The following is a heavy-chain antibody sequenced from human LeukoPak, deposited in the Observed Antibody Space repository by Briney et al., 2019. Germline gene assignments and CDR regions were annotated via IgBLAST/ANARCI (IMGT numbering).Heavy chain of an antibody. J-gene: IGHJ4*02. V-gene: IGHV1-46*01. D-gene: IGHD3-10*01. Sequence: ASVKVSCTASGYTFTSYYMHWVRQAPGQGLEWMGIINPSGGSTSYAQKFQGRVTMTRDTSTSTVYMELSSLRSEDTAVYYCARDYGSGRFDYWGQGTLVTVSS. CDR2: INPSGGST. CDR3: ARDYGSGRFDY. CDR1: GYTFTSYY.